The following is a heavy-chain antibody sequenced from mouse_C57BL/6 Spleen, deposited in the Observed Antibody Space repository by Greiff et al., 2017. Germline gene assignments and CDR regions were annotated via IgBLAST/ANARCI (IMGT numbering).Heavy chain of an antibody. V-gene: IGHV14-4*01. CDR2: IDPENGDT. CDR1: GFNIKDDY. Sequence: DVQLQESGAELVRPGASVKLSCTASGFNIKDDYMHWVKQRPEQGLEWIGWIDPENGDTEYASKFQGKATITADTSSNTAYLQLSSLTSEDTADYYCTTGLPPPFAYWGQGTLVTVSA. CDR3: TTGLPPPFAY. J-gene: IGHJ3*01. D-gene: IGHD2-2*01.